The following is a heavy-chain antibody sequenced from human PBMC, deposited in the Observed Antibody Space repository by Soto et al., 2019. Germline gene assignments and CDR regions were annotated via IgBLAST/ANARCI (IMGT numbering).Heavy chain of an antibody. CDR1: GYSFTSYW. J-gene: IGHJ6*02. D-gene: IGHD3-22*01. V-gene: IGHV5-10-1*04. Sequence: GESLKISCKGSGYSFTSYWTSWVRQMPGKGLEWMGRIYPSDSYTNYSPSFQGQVTFSADKSISPAYLQWTSLKASDTAMYYCATSTPWKNSSGYYLSRYGLDVWGQGTTVTVS. CDR2: IYPSDSYT. CDR3: ATSTPWKNSSGYYLSRYGLDV.